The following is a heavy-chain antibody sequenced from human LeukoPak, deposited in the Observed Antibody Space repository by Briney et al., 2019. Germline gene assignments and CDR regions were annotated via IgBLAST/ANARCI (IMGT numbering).Heavy chain of an antibody. Sequence: GGSLRLSCAASGFTFSDYYMSWIRQAPGKGLEWVSGITGGGGSTYYADSVKGRFTISRDNSKNTLYLQMNSLRAEDTAVYYCAKGTRGVVVPAALDYWGQGTLVTVSS. V-gene: IGHV3-23*01. D-gene: IGHD2-2*01. J-gene: IGHJ4*02. CDR1: GFTFSDYY. CDR3: AKGTRGVVVPAALDY. CDR2: ITGGGGST.